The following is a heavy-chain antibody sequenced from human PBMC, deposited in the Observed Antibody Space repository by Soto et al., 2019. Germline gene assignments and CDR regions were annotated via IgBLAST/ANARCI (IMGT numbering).Heavy chain of an antibody. V-gene: IGHV1-8*01. CDR2: MNPNTGNS. CDR3: ARRAETNGRNGFGADKYYFDF. Sequence: QVQLVQSGAEVRKPGASVKVSCEASGYTFTSYDIYWVRQATGQGLEWMGWMNPNTGNSGYAPKFQGRVTMTSDTSISTAHMELSSLRSEDTAVYYCARRAETNGRNGFGADKYYFDFWGQGTLVTVSS. D-gene: IGHD1-1*01. CDR1: GYTFTSYD. J-gene: IGHJ4*02.